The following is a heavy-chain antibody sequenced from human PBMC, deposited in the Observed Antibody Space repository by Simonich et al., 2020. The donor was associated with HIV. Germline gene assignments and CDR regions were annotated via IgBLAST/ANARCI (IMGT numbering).Heavy chain of an antibody. Sequence: EVQLVESGGGLVQPGRSLRLSCAASGFTFDAYAMHWVRQAPGKGLEWVSGISWNSGSIGYADSVKGRFTISRDNAKNSLYLQMNSLRAEDTALYYCAKDKGAYYGSGSPVYWGQGTLVTVSS. CDR3: AKDKGAYYGSGSPVY. D-gene: IGHD3-10*01. J-gene: IGHJ4*02. CDR1: GFTFDAYA. CDR2: ISWNSGSI. V-gene: IGHV3-9*01.